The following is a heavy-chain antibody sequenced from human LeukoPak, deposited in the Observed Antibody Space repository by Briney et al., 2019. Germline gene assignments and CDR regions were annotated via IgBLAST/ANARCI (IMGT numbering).Heavy chain of an antibody. Sequence: SETLSLTCAVSGGSISSSNWWSWVRQPPGKGLEWIGEIYHSGSTNYNPSIKSRVTISVDTSKNQFSLKLSSVTAADTAVYYCARQRSPPCWYFDLWGRGTLVTVSS. CDR2: IYHSGST. CDR3: ARQRSPPCWYFDL. CDR1: GGSISSSNW. V-gene: IGHV4-4*02. J-gene: IGHJ2*01.